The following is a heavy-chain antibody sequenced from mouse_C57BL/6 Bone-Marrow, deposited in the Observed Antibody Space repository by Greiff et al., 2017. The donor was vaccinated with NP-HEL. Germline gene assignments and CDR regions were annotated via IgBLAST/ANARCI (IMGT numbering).Heavy chain of an antibody. J-gene: IGHJ3*01. Sequence: LVESGAELARPGASVKLSCKASGYTFTSYGISWVKQRTGQGLEWIGEIYPRSGNTYYNEKFKGKATLTADKSSSTAYMELRSLTSEDSAVYFCARGGLGTAWFAYWGQGTLVTVSA. V-gene: IGHV1-81*01. D-gene: IGHD4-1*01. CDR1: GYTFTSYG. CDR2: IYPRSGNT. CDR3: ARGGLGTAWFAY.